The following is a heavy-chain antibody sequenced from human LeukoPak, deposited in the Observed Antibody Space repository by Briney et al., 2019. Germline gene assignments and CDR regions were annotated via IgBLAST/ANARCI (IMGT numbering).Heavy chain of an antibody. J-gene: IGHJ4*02. Sequence: GASVKVSCKASGYTFTGHYMHWVRQAPGQGLEWMGIINPSGGSTSYAQKFQGRVTMTRDTSTSTVYMELSSLRSEDTAVYYCARVPGYSYGLFPRQYYFDYWGQGTLVTVSS. CDR2: INPSGGST. V-gene: IGHV1-46*01. CDR1: GYTFTGHY. CDR3: ARVPGYSYGLFPRQYYFDY. D-gene: IGHD5-18*01.